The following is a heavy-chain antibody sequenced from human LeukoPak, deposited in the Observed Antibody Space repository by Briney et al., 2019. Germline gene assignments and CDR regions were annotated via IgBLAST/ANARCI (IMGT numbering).Heavy chain of an antibody. D-gene: IGHD5-18*01. CDR2: INPIGART. Sequence: ASVKVSCKASGYTFTSYYMHWVRQAPGQGLDWMGIINPIGARTTYAQKFRGRLTTTRDTSTSTVYMELSSLRSEDTAVYYCARETALVTNYYSYYGMDVWGQGTTVTVSS. V-gene: IGHV1-46*01. J-gene: IGHJ6*02. CDR1: GYTFTSYY. CDR3: ARETALVTNYYSYYGMDV.